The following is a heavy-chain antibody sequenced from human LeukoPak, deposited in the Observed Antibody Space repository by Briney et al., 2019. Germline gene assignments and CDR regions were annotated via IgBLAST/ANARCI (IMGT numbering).Heavy chain of an antibody. CDR3: ARDGYSSSSNWFDP. D-gene: IGHD6-13*01. CDR1: GFTFSSYG. J-gene: IGHJ5*02. V-gene: IGHV3-66*01. Sequence: GRSLRLSCAASGFTFSSYGMHWVRQAPGKGLEWVSVIYSGGTTYYADSVKGRFTISRDNSKNTLYLQMNSLRAEDTAVYYCARDGYSSSSNWFDPWGQGTLVTVSS. CDR2: IYSGGTT.